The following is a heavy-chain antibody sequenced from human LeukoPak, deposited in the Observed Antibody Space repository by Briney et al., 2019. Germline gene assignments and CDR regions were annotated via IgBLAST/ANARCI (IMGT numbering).Heavy chain of an antibody. CDR2: INGNSITR. V-gene: IGHV3-48*02. CDR1: GFTFSDHY. D-gene: IGHD3-10*01. Sequence: GGSLRLSCAASGFTFSDHYMDWVRQAPGKGLEWVSHINGNSITRYYADSVKGRFTISRDNVKNSLYLQMNSLTDEDTAVYYCARYFGDPQGMDVWGQGTTVTVSS. CDR3: ARYFGDPQGMDV. J-gene: IGHJ6*02.